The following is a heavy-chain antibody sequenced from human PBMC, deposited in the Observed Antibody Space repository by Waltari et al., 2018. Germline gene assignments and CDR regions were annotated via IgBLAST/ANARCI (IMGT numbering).Heavy chain of an antibody. CDR1: GGTFSSYG. CDR3: ASFYYSGSGSYYLRAFDM. J-gene: IGHJ3*02. D-gene: IGHD3-10*01. Sequence: QVLVVQSGAEVKKPGSSVKISCKAPGGTFSSYGTTWVRQAPGQGLEWMGGITPIFGTLTYAQKFQDRVTITADKSTSTAYMELSTLRSEDTAVYYCASFYYSGSGSYYLRAFDMWGQGTLVTVSS. CDR2: ITPIFGTL. V-gene: IGHV1-69*06.